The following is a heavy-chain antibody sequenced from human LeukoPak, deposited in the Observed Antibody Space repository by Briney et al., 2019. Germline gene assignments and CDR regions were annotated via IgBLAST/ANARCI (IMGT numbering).Heavy chain of an antibody. D-gene: IGHD3-10*01. V-gene: IGHV3-23*01. CDR3: AKTKGRLLYGSGSDLDY. CDR2: ISGSGGST. Sequence: GRSLRLSCAASGFTFSSYDIHWVRQAPGKGLEWVSAISGSGGSTYYADSVKGRFTISRDNSKNTLYLQMNSLRAEDTAVYYCAKTKGRLLYGSGSDLDYWGQGTLVTVSS. J-gene: IGHJ4*02. CDR1: GFTFSSYD.